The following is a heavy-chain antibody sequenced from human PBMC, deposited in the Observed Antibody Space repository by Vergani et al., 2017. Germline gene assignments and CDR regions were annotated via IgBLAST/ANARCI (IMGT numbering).Heavy chain of an antibody. J-gene: IGHJ2*01. CDR2: ISGSGGST. Sequence: EVQLLESGGGLVQPGGSLRLSCAASGFTFSSYAMSWVRQAPGKGLEWVSAISGSGGSTYYADSVKGRFTISRDNSKNTLYLQMNSLRAEDTAVYYCAKPPTSRSGSLSYWYFDLWGRGTLVTVSS. CDR1: GFTFSSYA. CDR3: AKPPTSRSGSLSYWYFDL. D-gene: IGHD3-10*01. V-gene: IGHV3-23*01.